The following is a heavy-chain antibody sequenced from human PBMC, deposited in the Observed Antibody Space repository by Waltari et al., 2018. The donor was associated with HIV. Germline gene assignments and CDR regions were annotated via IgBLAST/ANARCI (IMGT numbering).Heavy chain of an antibody. V-gene: IGHV1-2*06. D-gene: IGHD3-10*01. Sequence: QVQLVQSGAEVKKPGASVKVSCKASGYTFTGYNMNWVRQAPGQGLEWMGRINPNSGGTNYAQKFQGRVTMTRDTSISTAYMELSRLRSDDTAVYYCARVAPDRGAIGYWGQGTLVTVSS. CDR2: INPNSGGT. CDR1: GYTFTGYN. CDR3: ARVAPDRGAIGY. J-gene: IGHJ4*02.